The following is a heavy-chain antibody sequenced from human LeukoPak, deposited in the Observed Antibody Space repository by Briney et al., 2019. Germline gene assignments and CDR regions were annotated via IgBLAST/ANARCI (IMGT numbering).Heavy chain of an antibody. CDR2: INPNSGGT. D-gene: IGHD5-18*01. CDR3: ARDQEIGGYSYGYNFDY. CDR1: AYTFTAYH. J-gene: IGHJ4*02. V-gene: IGHV1-2*02. Sequence: GASVKVSCKTSAYTFTAYHMHWVRQAPGQVLEWMGWINPNSGGTNYAQKFQGRVIMTRDTSISTAYMELSRLTSDDTAVYYCARDQEIGGYSYGYNFDYWGQGTLVTVSS.